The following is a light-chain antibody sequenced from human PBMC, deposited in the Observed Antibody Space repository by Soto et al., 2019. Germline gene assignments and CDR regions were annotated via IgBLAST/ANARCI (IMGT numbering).Light chain of an antibody. CDR3: RSYTSGSTLGVV. CDR1: SSDVGGYNY. V-gene: IGLV2-14*03. J-gene: IGLJ2*01. Sequence: QSALTQPASVSGSPGQSITISCTGTSSDVGGYNYVSWYQQHPGKAPKLMIYEVSNRPSGVSNRFSGSKSGNTASLTISGLQAEDEADFYCRSYTSGSTLGVVFGGGTQLTVL. CDR2: EVS.